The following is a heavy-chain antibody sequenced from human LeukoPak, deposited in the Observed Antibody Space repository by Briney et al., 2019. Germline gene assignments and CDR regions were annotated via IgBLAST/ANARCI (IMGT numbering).Heavy chain of an antibody. J-gene: IGHJ4*02. D-gene: IGHD2-2*02. Sequence: ASVTVSFKASGYTFTCYYIQWMRQAPGQGLEWMGWINPDSGGTKYAQSLQGRVTMTRDTSISTAYMELSRLGSDDTAVYYCARLREGLYHFDSWGQGTLVTVSS. V-gene: IGHV1-2*02. CDR2: INPDSGGT. CDR3: ARLREGLYHFDS. CDR1: GYTFTCYY.